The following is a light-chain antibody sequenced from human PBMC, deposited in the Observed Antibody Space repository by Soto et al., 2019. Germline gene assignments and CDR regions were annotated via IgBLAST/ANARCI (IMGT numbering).Light chain of an antibody. Sequence: ELVLTQSQGTLSLSPGERPTLSCRASQSVSSSYLAWYQQKPGQAPRLLIYGASSRSTGIPDRFSGSGSGTDFTLTISRLEPEDFAVYSCHQYGNSPPYTFGHGTKLESK. V-gene: IGKV3-20*01. J-gene: IGKJ2*01. CDR2: GAS. CDR3: HQYGNSPPYT. CDR1: QSVSSSY.